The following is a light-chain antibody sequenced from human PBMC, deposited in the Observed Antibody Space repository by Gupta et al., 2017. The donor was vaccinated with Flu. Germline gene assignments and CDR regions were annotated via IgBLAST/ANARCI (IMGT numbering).Light chain of an antibody. V-gene: IGKV3-20*01. CDR3: QQYGNSPRFT. CDR2: GAS. Sequence: TLSLSPGESATLSCRTSQSIDSTYLAWYQQTPGQAPRLLIYGASTRATGIPDRFSGSGSGTDFTLTINELEPEDFAVYFCQQYGNSPRFTFGHGTKV. J-gene: IGKJ3*01. CDR1: QSIDSTY.